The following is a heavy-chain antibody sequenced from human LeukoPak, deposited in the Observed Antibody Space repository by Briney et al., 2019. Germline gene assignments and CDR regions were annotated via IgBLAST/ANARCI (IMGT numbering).Heavy chain of an antibody. CDR3: AKGPHKKIGYFQD. CDR1: GFTFSSYG. D-gene: IGHD3-16*01. V-gene: IGHV3-21*04. J-gene: IGHJ1*01. Sequence: PGGSLRLSCAASGFTFSSYGMHWVRQAPGKGLEWVSSISGSSSYIYYADSVKGRFTISRDNAKNTLYLQMNSLRAEDTAVYYCAKGPHKKIGYFQDWGQGTPVIVSS. CDR2: ISGSSSYI.